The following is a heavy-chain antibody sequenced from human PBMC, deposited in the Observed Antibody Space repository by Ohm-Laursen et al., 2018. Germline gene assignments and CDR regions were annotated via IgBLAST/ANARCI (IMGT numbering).Heavy chain of an antibody. CDR1: GFTFSSYS. D-gene: IGHD3-10*01. V-gene: IGHV3-21*06. CDR2: ISSSSSYI. CDR3: AKDRGSDWYFDV. Sequence: SLRLSCAASGFTFSSYSMNWVRQAPGKGLEWVSSISSSSSYIYYADSVKGRFTISRDNPKSTLYLQMNSLRSEDTAVYYCAKDRGSDWYFDVWGRGTLVTVSS. J-gene: IGHJ2*01.